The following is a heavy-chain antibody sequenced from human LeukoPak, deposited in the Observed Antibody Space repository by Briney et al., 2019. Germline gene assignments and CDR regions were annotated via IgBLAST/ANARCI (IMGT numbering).Heavy chain of an antibody. Sequence: GGSLRFSCAASGFTFSSYAMSWVRQAPGMGLEWVSAISGSGGSTYYADSVKGRFTISRDNSKNTLHLQMNSLRAEDTAVYYCAKGGGLVPYYYYMDVWGKGTTVTVSS. V-gene: IGHV3-23*01. CDR1: GFTFSSYA. CDR2: ISGSGGST. J-gene: IGHJ6*03. D-gene: IGHD6-19*01. CDR3: AKGGGLVPYYYYMDV.